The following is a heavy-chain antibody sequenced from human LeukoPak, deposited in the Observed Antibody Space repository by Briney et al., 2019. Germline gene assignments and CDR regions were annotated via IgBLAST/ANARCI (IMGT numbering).Heavy chain of an antibody. CDR3: ARGYCSGGSCYSYYYYNYMDV. V-gene: IGHV4-34*01. D-gene: IGHD2-15*01. Sequence: PSETLSLTCAVYGGSFSGYYWSWIRQPPGKGLEWIGEISHSGSTNYNPSLKSRVTISVDKSKNQFSLKLSSVTAADTAVYYCARGYCSGGSCYSYYYYNYMDVWGKGTTVTVSS. J-gene: IGHJ6*03. CDR1: GGSFSGYY. CDR2: ISHSGST.